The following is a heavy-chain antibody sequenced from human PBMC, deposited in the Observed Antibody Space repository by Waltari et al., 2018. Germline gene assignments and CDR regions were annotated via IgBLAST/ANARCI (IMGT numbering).Heavy chain of an antibody. V-gene: IGHV4-59*01. J-gene: IGHJ2*01. Sequence: QMQLQESGPGLVTPSATLSLTCTVPGRSINNYYWTWIPQTPGKGLDWIGCIYGSGSINYNPSRKSRVTISVDPSKKQISLNLTSVTAADTAVYHCARGRSYCSGGTCYSDWWYFDLWGRGTLVAVSS. CDR3: ARGRSYCSGGTCYSDWWYFDL. D-gene: IGHD2-15*01. CDR2: IYGSGSI. CDR1: GRSINNYY.